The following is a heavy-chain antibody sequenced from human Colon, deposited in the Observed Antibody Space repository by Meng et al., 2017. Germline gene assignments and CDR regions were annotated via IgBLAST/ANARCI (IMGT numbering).Heavy chain of an antibody. D-gene: IGHD6-13*01. V-gene: IGHV4-39*01. Sequence: QPQLQESGPGLVKPSETLSLTCTVSGGSISSNSYYWNWIRQPPGKGLEWIGSMYQSGSTSYNPSLRSRVTMSIDTSKNQFSLKLTSVTAADTAVYYCASNPGIGAAGFWGQGTLVTVSS. CDR3: ASNPGIGAAGF. J-gene: IGHJ4*02. CDR2: MYQSGST. CDR1: GGSISSNSYY.